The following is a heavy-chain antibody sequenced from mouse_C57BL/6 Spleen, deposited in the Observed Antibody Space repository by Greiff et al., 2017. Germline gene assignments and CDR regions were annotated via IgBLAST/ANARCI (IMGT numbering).Heavy chain of an antibody. J-gene: IGHJ3*01. CDR2: IDPETGGT. V-gene: IGHV1-15*01. D-gene: IGHD2-10*02. CDR1: GYTFTDYE. Sequence: VQLQESGAELVRPGASVTLSCKASGYTFTDYEMHWVKQTPVHGLEWIGAIDPETGGTDYNQKFKGKAILTADKSSSTAYMELRSLASEDSAVYYCTSGVWAWFAYWGQGTLVTVSA. CDR3: TSGVWAWFAY.